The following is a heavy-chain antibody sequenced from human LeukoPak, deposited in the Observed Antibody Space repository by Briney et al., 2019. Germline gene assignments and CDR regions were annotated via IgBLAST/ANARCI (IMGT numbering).Heavy chain of an antibody. CDR3: ARGLAYCGGDCYYPDY. V-gene: IGHV4-39*01. D-gene: IGHD2-21*02. CDR2: IYNSGST. J-gene: IGHJ4*02. CDR1: GGSISSSTYY. Sequence: SETLSLTCTVSGGSISSSTYYWGWIRQPPGKGLEWIGSIYNSGSTYYNPSLKSRVTISVDTSKNQLSLKLSSVTAADTAVYYCARGLAYCGGDCYYPDYWGQGTLVTVSS.